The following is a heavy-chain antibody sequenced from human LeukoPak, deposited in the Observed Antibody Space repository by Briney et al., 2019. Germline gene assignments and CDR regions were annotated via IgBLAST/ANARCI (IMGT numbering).Heavy chain of an antibody. D-gene: IGHD2-21*01. CDR2: INPNSGGT. Sequence: GASVKVSCKASGYTFTGYYMHWVRRAPGQGLEWMGWINPNSGGTNYAQKFQGRVTMTRDTSISTAYMELSRLRSDDTAVYYCARGIPRFSPYSWFDPWGQGTLVTVSS. CDR3: ARGIPRFSPYSWFDP. J-gene: IGHJ5*02. V-gene: IGHV1-2*02. CDR1: GYTFTGYY.